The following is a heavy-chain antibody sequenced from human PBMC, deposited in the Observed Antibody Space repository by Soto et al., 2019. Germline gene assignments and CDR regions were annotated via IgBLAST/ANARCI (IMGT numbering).Heavy chain of an antibody. CDR1: GYTFTGYY. Sequence: ASVKVSCKASGYTFTGYYMHWVRQAPGQGLEWMGWINPNSGGTNYAQKFQGRVTMTRDTSISTAYMELSRLRSDDTAVYYCARDYSYRSSTSCAKGWFDPWGQGTLVTVSS. J-gene: IGHJ5*02. CDR3: ARDYSYRSSTSCAKGWFDP. D-gene: IGHD2-2*01. V-gene: IGHV1-2*02. CDR2: INPNSGGT.